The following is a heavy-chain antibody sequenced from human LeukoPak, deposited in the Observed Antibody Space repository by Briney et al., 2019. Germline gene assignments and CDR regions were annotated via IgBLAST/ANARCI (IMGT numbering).Heavy chain of an antibody. CDR3: ARERWEPTHTALAAFDI. J-gene: IGHJ3*02. V-gene: IGHV1-8*01. CDR2: MNPNSGNT. D-gene: IGHD1-26*01. Sequence: ASVKVSCKASGYTFTSYDINWVRQATGQGLEWMGWMNPNSGNTGYAQKFQGRVTITADKSTSTAYMELSSLRSEDTAVYYCARERWEPTHTALAAFDIWGQGTMVTVSS. CDR1: GYTFTSYD.